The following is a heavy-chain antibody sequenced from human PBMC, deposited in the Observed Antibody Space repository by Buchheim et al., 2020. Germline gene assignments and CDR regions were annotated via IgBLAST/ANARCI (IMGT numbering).Heavy chain of an antibody. CDR1: GYTFTSYY. D-gene: IGHD5-24*01. V-gene: IGHV1-46*01. CDR2: IKPSGGST. Sequence: QVQLVQSGAEVKKPGASVKVSCKASGYTFTSYYMHWVLQSPGQGLAWMGIIKPSGGSTRYAQKFQGSVRLTRATSTRTTSMELSSLRSEDTAVYYCAREVGDGYNGFDYWGQGTL. J-gene: IGHJ4*02. CDR3: AREVGDGYNGFDY.